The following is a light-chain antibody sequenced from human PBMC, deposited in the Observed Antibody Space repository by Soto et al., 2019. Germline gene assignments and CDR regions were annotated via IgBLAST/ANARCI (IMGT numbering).Light chain of an antibody. V-gene: IGLV2-11*01. CDR1: SSDVGGYNY. CDR3: CSYAVTYYV. CDR2: DVS. J-gene: IGLJ1*01. Sequence: QSALTQPRSMSGSPGQSVTISCTGTSSDVGGYNYVSWYQQHPGKAPKFMIYDVSKRPSGVPDRFSGSKSGNTASLTISGLQAEDEADYYCCSYAVTYYVFGTGTKVTVL.